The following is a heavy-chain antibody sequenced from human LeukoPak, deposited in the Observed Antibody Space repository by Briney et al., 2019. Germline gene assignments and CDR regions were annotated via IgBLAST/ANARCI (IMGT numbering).Heavy chain of an antibody. CDR2: INHSGST. D-gene: IGHD2-2*01. CDR3: ARGSLFQLPCFDY. J-gene: IGHJ4*02. Sequence: PSETLSLPCAVYGGSFSGYYWSWIRQPPGKGLEWIGEINHSGSTNYNPSLKSRVTISVDTSKNQFSLKLSSVTAADTAVYYCARGSLFQLPCFDYWGQGTLVTVSS. V-gene: IGHV4-34*01. CDR1: GGSFSGYY.